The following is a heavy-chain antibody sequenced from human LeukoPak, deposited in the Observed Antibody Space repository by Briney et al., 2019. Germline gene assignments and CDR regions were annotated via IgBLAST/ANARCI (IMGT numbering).Heavy chain of an antibody. Sequence: ASVKVSCKASGYTFTSYYMHWVRQAPGQGLEWMGIITPSGGSTSYAQKFRGRVTMTTDTSTSTVYMELSSLRSEDTAVYYCARGGSGGKDWSDPWGQGTLVTVSS. D-gene: IGHD5-12*01. CDR3: ARGGSGGKDWSDP. V-gene: IGHV1-46*01. CDR1: GYTFTSYY. J-gene: IGHJ5*02. CDR2: ITPSGGST.